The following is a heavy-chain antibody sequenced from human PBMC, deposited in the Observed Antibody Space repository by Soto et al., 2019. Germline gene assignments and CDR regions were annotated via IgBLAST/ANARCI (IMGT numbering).Heavy chain of an antibody. D-gene: IGHD6-13*01. CDR1: GFTYSSYV. Sequence: GGSPRLSCAASGFTYSSYVMTWVRQAPGKGLEWVSAISGSGDSKNYADSVKGRFTISRDNAKNTLYLQMNRLRAEDTALYYCVKTPGIAAAGPDYWGQGTLVTVSS. CDR3: VKTPGIAAAGPDY. CDR2: ISGSGDSK. V-gene: IGHV3-23*01. J-gene: IGHJ4*02.